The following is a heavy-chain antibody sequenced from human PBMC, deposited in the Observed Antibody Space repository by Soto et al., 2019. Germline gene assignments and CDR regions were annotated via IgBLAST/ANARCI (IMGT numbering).Heavy chain of an antibody. J-gene: IGHJ4*02. CDR2: INAYNGNT. CDR3: ARTHCSSTRCHAGSWDY. D-gene: IGHD2-2*01. CDR1: GYSFTNYG. V-gene: IGHV1-3*01. Sequence: GASVKVSCKASGYSFTNYGIHWVRQAPGQRLEWMGWINAYNGNTKYSQKFQGRVTFTRDTSARTVYMEMSSLRSDDTAVYYCARTHCSSTRCHAGSWDYWGQGILVTLSS.